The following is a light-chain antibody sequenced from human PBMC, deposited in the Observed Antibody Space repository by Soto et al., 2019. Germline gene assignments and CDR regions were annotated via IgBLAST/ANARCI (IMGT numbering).Light chain of an antibody. J-gene: IGLJ1*01. CDR2: EVS. CDR3: CSYAPRSFV. V-gene: IGLV2-23*02. CDR1: SSDVGGYNL. Sequence: QSALTQPASVSGSPGQSITISCSGTSSDVGGYNLVSWYQQHPVRAPKLLIYEVSQRPYGVSSRFSGSQSGNTATLTISGVQPEDEADYHCCSYAPRSFVFGTGTKVTVL.